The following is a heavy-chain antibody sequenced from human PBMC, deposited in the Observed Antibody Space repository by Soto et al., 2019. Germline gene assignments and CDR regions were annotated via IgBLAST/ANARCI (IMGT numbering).Heavy chain of an antibody. V-gene: IGHV3-30*18. CDR2: ISYDGSNK. CDR1: GFTFSSYG. D-gene: IGHD3-3*01. CDR3: AKVDTIFGVVHRGYYYGMDV. Sequence: PGGSLRLSCAASGFTFSSYGMHWVRQAPGKGLEWVAVISYDGSNKYYADSVKGRFTISRDNSKNTLYLQMNSLRAEDTAVYYCAKVDTIFGVVHRGYYYGMDVWGQGTTVTVSS. J-gene: IGHJ6*02.